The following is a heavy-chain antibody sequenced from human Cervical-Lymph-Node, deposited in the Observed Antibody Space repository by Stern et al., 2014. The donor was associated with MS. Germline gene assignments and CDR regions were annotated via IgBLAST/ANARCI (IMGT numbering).Heavy chain of an antibody. CDR1: GFSLITSGMA. J-gene: IGHJ6*02. Sequence: QITLKESGPAVVKPTQTLTLTCSFSGFSLITSGMAVSWIRQSPGKALEWLALIDWDGDKYYSASLKTRLTISKDTSKNQVVLTLTNLDPVDTGTYYCVRDSWELPTLYYSGMDVWGPGTTVTVS. V-gene: IGHV2-70*09. CDR3: VRDSWELPTLYYSGMDV. CDR2: IDWDGDK. D-gene: IGHD4-23*01.